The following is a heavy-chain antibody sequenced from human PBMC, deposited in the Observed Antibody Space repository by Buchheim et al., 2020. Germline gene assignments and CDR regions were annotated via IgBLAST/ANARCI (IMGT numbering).Heavy chain of an antibody. V-gene: IGHV4-31*03. Sequence: QVQLQESGPGLVKPSQTLSLTCTVSGGSISSGGYYWSWIRQHPGKGLEWIGDVYNTGSTSTNPSLASRVSVSIDTSKNQLSLRLSSVTAADTGAYYCAREKTSGYYQHHAFDLWGQGT. CDR2: VYNTGST. CDR1: GGSISSGGYY. D-gene: IGHD3-22*01. CDR3: AREKTSGYYQHHAFDL. J-gene: IGHJ3*01.